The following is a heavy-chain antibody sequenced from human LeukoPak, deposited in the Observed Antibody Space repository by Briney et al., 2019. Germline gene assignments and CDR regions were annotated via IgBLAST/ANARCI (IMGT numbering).Heavy chain of an antibody. J-gene: IGHJ4*02. D-gene: IGHD3-22*01. CDR3: AREGLDSSGYSEFDY. Sequence: GESLKISCKGSGYSFTSYWIGWVRQMPGKGLEWMGIIYPGDSDTRYSPSFQGQVTISADKSISTAYLQWSSLKASDTAMYYCAREGLDSSGYSEFDYWGQGTLVTVSS. CDR1: GYSFTSYW. V-gene: IGHV5-51*01. CDR2: IYPGDSDT.